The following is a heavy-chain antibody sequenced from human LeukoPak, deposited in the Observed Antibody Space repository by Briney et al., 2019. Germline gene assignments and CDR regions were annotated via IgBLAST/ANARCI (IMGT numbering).Heavy chain of an antibody. J-gene: IGHJ4*02. D-gene: IGHD2-21*01. CDR3: ARASGGVLGVNFDY. CDR2: ISYDGSNK. CDR1: GFTFSSYA. Sequence: TGGSLRLSCVASGFTFSSYAIHWVRQAPGKGLEWVALISYDGSNKYYADSVKGRFTISRDNSKNTLYLQMNSLRAEDTAVYYCARASGGVLGVNFDYWGQGTLVTVSS. V-gene: IGHV3-30*04.